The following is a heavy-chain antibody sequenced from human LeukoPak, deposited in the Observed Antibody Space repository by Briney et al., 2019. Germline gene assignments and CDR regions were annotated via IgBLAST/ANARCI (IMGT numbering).Heavy chain of an antibody. D-gene: IGHD2-2*01. CDR3: AREACSSTSCTES. CDR2: INHSGST. Sequence: PSETLSLTCAVYGGSFSGYYWSWIRQPPGKGLEWIGEINHSGSTNYNPSLMSRVTISVDTSKNQFSLKLSSVTAADTAVYYCAREACSSTSCTESWGQGTLVTVSS. CDR1: GGSFSGYY. J-gene: IGHJ4*02. V-gene: IGHV4-34*01.